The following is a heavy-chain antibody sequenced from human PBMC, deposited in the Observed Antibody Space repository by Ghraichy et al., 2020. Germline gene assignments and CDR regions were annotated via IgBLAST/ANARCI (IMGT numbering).Heavy chain of an antibody. D-gene: IGHD3-3*01. V-gene: IGHV4-4*02. CDR2: IYHSGST. Sequence: SETLSLTCAVSGGSISSSNWWSWLRPPPGKGLEWIGEIYHSGSTNYNPSLKSRVTISVDKSKNQFSLKLSSVTAADTAVYYCARGGTIFGVVITQFDYWGQGTLVTVSS. CDR1: GGSISSSNW. CDR3: ARGGTIFGVVITQFDY. J-gene: IGHJ4*02.